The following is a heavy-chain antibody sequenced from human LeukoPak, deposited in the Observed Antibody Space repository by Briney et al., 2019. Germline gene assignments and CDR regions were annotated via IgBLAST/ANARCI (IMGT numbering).Heavy chain of an antibody. D-gene: IGHD5-12*01. CDR1: GFTFSSYS. V-gene: IGHV3-21*01. CDR3: ARVLAYYYYYMDV. CDR2: ISSSSSYI. J-gene: IGHJ6*03. Sequence: GGSLRLSCAASGFTFSSYSMNWVRQAPGKGLEWVSSISSSSSYIYYADSVKGRCTISRDNAKNSLYLQMNSLRAEDTAVYYCARVLAYYYYYMDVWGKGTTVTISS.